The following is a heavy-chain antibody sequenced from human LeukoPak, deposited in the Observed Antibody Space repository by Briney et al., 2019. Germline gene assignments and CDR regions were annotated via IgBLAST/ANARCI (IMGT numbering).Heavy chain of an antibody. Sequence: PSETLSLTCAVSGGSISSGGYSWSWIRQPPGKGLEWIGYIYHSGSTYYNPSLKSRVTISVDRSKNQFSLKLSSVTAADTAVYYCARAGYLYYFDYWGQGTLVTVSS. CDR2: IYHSGST. D-gene: IGHD6-13*01. CDR3: ARAGYLYYFDY. J-gene: IGHJ4*02. CDR1: GGSISSGGYS. V-gene: IGHV4-30-2*01.